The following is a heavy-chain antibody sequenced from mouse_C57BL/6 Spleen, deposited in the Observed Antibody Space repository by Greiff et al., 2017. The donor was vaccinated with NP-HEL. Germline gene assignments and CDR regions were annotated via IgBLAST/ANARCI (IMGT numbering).Heavy chain of an antibody. CDR1: GYTFTSYW. D-gene: IGHD1-1*01. V-gene: IGHV1-69*01. CDR2: IDPSDSYT. CDR3: ARWGYYGSSHDAMDY. J-gene: IGHJ4*01. Sequence: VQLQQPGAELVMPGASVKLSCKASGYTFTSYWMHWVKQRPGQGLEWIGEIDPSDSYTNYNQKFKGKSTLTVDKSSSTAYMQLSSLTSEDSAVYYCARWGYYGSSHDAMDYWGQGTSVTVSS.